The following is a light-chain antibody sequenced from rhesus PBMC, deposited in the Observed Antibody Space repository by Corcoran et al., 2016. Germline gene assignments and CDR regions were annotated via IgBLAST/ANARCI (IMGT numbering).Light chain of an antibody. Sequence: DIQMTQSPSSLSASVGDTVTITCRASQAISSYLVWYQQKPGKAPKLLNYRASTLQSGVPSRFSGSGSRTAFTLTISSLQPGDFATYCCQQHNSYPLTFGGGTKVEIK. J-gene: IGKJ4*01. CDR3: QQHNSYPLT. V-gene: IGKV1-25*01. CDR2: RAS. CDR1: QAISSY.